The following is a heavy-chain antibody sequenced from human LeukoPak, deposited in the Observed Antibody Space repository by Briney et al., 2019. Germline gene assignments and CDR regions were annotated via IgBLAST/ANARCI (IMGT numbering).Heavy chain of an antibody. V-gene: IGHV3-30-3*01. CDR1: GFTFSSYA. J-gene: IGHJ6*02. D-gene: IGHD4-17*01. CDR3: AKDRYGDFYYYYGMDV. Sequence: GGSLRLSCAASGFTFSSYAMHWVRQAPGKGLEWVAVISYDESNKYYADSVKGRFTISRDNSKNTLYLQMNSLRAEDTAVYYCAKDRYGDFYYYYGMDVWGQGTTVTVSS. CDR2: ISYDESNK.